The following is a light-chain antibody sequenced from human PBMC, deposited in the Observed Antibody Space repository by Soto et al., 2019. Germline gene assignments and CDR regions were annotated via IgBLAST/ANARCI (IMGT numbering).Light chain of an antibody. V-gene: IGKV3-15*01. CDR3: QQYTNWPPWT. Sequence: EIVMTQSPATLSVSPGERATLSCRASQSVSNNLACYQQKPGQAPRLLIYGASTRATGNPARISCSGSGTEFTLTISSRQSEDFAVYYCQQYTNWPPWTVGQETNVEIK. J-gene: IGKJ1*01. CDR1: QSVSNN. CDR2: GAS.